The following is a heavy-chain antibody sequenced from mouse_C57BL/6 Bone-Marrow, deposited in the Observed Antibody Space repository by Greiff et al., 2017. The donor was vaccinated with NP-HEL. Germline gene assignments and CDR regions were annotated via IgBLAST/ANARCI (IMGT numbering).Heavy chain of an antibody. D-gene: IGHD2-12*01. Sequence: EVKLVESGAKLVRPGASVKLSCTASGFNIKDDYMHWVKQRPEQGLEWIGWIDPENGDTEYASKFQGKATITADTSSNTAYLQLSSLTSEDTAVYYCTTDYSGYWGQGTTLTVSS. CDR3: TTDYSGY. J-gene: IGHJ2*01. CDR1: GFNIKDDY. V-gene: IGHV14-4*01. CDR2: IDPENGDT.